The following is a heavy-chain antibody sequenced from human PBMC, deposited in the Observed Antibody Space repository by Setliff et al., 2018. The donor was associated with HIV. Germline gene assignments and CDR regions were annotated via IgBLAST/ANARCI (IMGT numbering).Heavy chain of an antibody. CDR1: GFTFSSYS. Sequence: GGSLRLSCAASGFTFSSYSMNWVRQAPGKGLEWISYNGIINGAKHYADSMEGRFTISRDDAKNSLYLQMDSLRAEDTAVYYCWSGYTSGRWGQGTLVTVSS. CDR2: NGIINGAK. J-gene: IGHJ4*02. D-gene: IGHD6-19*01. CDR3: WSGYTSGR. V-gene: IGHV3-48*01.